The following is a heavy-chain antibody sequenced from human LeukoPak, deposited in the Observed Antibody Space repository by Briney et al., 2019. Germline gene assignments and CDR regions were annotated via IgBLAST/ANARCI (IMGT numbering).Heavy chain of an antibody. CDR3: ARGTGITIFGVVGYHRPYYFDY. Sequence: SETLSLTCAVYGGSFSGYYWSWVRQPPGKGLEWIGEINHSGSTNYNPSLKSRVTISVDTSKNQFSLKLSSVTAADTAVYYCARGTGITIFGVVGYHRPYYFDYWGQGTLVTVSS. D-gene: IGHD3-3*01. J-gene: IGHJ4*02. V-gene: IGHV4-34*01. CDR1: GGSFSGYY. CDR2: INHSGST.